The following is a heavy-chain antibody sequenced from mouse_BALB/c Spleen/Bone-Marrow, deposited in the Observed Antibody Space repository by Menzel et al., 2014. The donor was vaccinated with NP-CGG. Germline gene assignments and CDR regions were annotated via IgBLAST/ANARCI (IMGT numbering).Heavy chain of an antibody. V-gene: IGHV14-3*02. CDR3: ARLAVGQAWFAY. J-gene: IGHJ3*01. CDR2: IDPANGNT. CDR1: GFNIKDTY. Sequence: VQLQQSGAEFVKPGASVKLSCTASGFNIKDTYMHWVKQRPEQGLEWIGRIDPANGNTKYDPKLQGKATITADTSSNTAYLQLSSLTSEDTAVYYCARLAVGQAWFAYWGQGTLVTVSA. D-gene: IGHD3-3*01.